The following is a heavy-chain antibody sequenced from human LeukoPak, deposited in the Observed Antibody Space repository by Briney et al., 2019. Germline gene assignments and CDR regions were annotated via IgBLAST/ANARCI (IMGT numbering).Heavy chain of an antibody. J-gene: IGHJ6*02. CDR2: ISGSGGST. V-gene: IGHV3-23*01. CDR1: GFTFSSYA. CDR3: AKESGAAWYDNYVRDV. D-gene: IGHD6-13*01. Sequence: GGTLRLSCAASGFTFSSYAMSWVRQAPGKGLEWVSAISGSGGSTYYAASVKGRFTISRDNSKNTLYLQMNSLRAEDTAVYYCAKESGAAWYDNYVRDVWGRGTTVTVSS.